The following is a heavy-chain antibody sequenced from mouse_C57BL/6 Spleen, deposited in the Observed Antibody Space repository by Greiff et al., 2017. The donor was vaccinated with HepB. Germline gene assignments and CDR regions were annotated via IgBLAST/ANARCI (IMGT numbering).Heavy chain of an antibody. J-gene: IGHJ4*01. V-gene: IGHV5-17*01. CDR2: ISSGSSTI. CDR1: GFTFSDYG. Sequence: EVKLLESGGGLVKPGGSLKLSCAASGFTFSDYGMHWVRQAPEKGLEWVAYISSGSSTIYYADTVKGRFTISRDNAKNTLFLQMTSLRSEDTAMYYCARASTTVVDYYAMDYWGQGTSVTVSS. CDR3: ARASTTVVDYYAMDY. D-gene: IGHD1-1*01.